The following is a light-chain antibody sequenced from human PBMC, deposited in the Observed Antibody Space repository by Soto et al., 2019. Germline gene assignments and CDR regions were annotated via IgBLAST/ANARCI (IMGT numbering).Light chain of an antibody. CDR3: YLCGSSAAWT. Sequence: CRTGQSVRSNYLAWYQQRPGQAPRLLIYDASSRATGVPDRFSGSWLGTDFNLTIIRLEPACLAVYHSYLCGSSAAWTFGGGTKVDIK. V-gene: IGKV3-20*01. CDR2: DAS. CDR1: QSVRSNY. J-gene: IGKJ4*01.